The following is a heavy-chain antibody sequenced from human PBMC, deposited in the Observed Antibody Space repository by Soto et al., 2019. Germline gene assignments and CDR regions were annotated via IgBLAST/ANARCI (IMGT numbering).Heavy chain of an antibody. V-gene: IGHV1-24*01. D-gene: IGHD3-22*01. CDR2: FDPEDGET. CDR3: ATDDIITYYYDSSGYPSFDY. J-gene: IGHJ4*02. Sequence: AXVKVSGKVSGYTLTELSMHWVRQAPGKGLEWMGGFDPEDGETIYAQKFQGRVTMTEDTSTDTAYMELSSLRSEDTAVYYCATDDIITYYYDSSGYPSFDYWGQGTLVTVSS. CDR1: GYTLTELS.